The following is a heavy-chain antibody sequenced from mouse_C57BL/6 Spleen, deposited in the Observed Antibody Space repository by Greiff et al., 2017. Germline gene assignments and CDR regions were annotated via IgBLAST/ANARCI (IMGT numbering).Heavy chain of an antibody. CDR1: GYTFTSYW. CDR2: IYPGSGST. V-gene: IGHV1-55*01. D-gene: IGHD1-1*01. Sequence: QVQLQQPGAELVKPGASVKMSCKASGYTFTSYWITWVKQRPGQGLEWIGDIYPGSGSTNYNEKFKSKATLTGDTSSSTAYMQLSSLTSEDSAVYYCASAVVATPYYYAMDYWGQGTSVTVSS. J-gene: IGHJ4*01. CDR3: ASAVVATPYYYAMDY.